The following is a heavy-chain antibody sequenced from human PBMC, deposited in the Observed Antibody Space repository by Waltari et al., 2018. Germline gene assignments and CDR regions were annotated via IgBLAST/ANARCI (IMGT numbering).Heavy chain of an antibody. J-gene: IGHJ4*02. Sequence: QLQLQESGPGLVKPSETLSLTCTVSGGSISSSSYYWGLIRQPPGKGLEWIGSIYYSGSTYYNPSLKSRVTISVDTSKNQFSLKLSSVTAADTAMYYCATDLPYYYDSSGYYLVDYWGQGTLVTVSS. CDR3: ATDLPYYYDSSGYYLVDY. CDR1: GGSISSSSYY. D-gene: IGHD3-22*01. V-gene: IGHV4-39*07. CDR2: IYYSGST.